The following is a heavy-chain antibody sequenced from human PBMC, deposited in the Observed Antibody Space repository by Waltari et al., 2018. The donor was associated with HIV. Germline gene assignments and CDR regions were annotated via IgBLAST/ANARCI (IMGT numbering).Heavy chain of an antibody. CDR1: GYTFIDFD. CDR2: MNTANGDA. D-gene: IGHD7-27*01. J-gene: IGHJ4*02. Sequence: QVQLVQSGAEIKKPRASVRVSCKASGYTFIDFDINWVRRPPGRGLEWVGWMNTANGDAVDGDKDKGRVSLTRETSTETADIEVTNRKSEEASIYDCTKGRGGALWGDEWGQGTLGTVSS. V-gene: IGHV1-8*02. CDR3: TKGRGGALWGDE.